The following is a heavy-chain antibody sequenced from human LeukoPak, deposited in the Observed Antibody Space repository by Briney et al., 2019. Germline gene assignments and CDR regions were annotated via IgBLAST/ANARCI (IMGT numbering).Heavy chain of an antibody. Sequence: GASVTVSCKASEYTFTGYYMHWVRQAPGQGLDRMGIINPSGGSTSYAQKFQGRVTKTREMFTSTVYMELSSLRPEDTAVYYWARDPGYYDSSGYGGGCFDPWGQGTLVTVSS. CDR2: INPSGGST. J-gene: IGHJ5*02. V-gene: IGHV1-46*01. D-gene: IGHD3-22*01. CDR1: EYTFTGYY. CDR3: ARDPGYYDSSGYGGGCFDP.